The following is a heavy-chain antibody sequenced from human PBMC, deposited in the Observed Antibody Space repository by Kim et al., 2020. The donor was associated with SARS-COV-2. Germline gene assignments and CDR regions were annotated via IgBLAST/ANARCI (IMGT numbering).Heavy chain of an antibody. CDR1: GGSISSGGYY. V-gene: IGHV4-31*03. CDR3: ARAVMSQPGYSSSWYDLRTAVFFDY. D-gene: IGHD6-13*01. CDR2: IYYSGST. Sequence: SETLSLTCTVSGGSISSGGYYWSWIRQHPGKGLEWIGYIYYSGSTYYNPSLKSRVTISVDTSKNQFSLKLSSVTAADTAVYYCARAVMSQPGYSSSWYDLRTAVFFDYWGQGTLVTVSS. J-gene: IGHJ4*02.